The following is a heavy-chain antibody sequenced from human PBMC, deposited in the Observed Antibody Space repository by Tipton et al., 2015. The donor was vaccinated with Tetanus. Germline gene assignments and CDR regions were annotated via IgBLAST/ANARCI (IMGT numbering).Heavy chain of an antibody. D-gene: IGHD5-18*01. CDR1: GYDFNYYW. Sequence: VQLVQSGAEVKKPGESLKISCKASGYDFNYYWIGWVRQMAGKGLEWMGLIYPDDTDTRYSPSFQGQVTFSADESISTAYLQWRSLKASDTAIYYCASFIYGYFYFWGQGTLVTVSS. V-gene: IGHV5-51*01. CDR3: ASFIYGYFYF. J-gene: IGHJ4*02. CDR2: IYPDDTDT.